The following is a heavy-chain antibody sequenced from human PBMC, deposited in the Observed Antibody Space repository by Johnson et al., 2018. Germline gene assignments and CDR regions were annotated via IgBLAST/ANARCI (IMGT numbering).Heavy chain of an antibody. J-gene: IGHJ4*02. CDR1: GFTFSTYG. CDR3: ANGYGELSG. Sequence: QVQLVQSGGGVVQPGGSQRLSCVASGFTFSTYGMHWVRQAPGKGLEWVTTISYDGTKKYYADSVKGRFNISRDNSKNTLYLQMNSLRTDDTALYYCANGYGELSGWGQGTLVTVSS. D-gene: IGHD4/OR15-4a*01. CDR2: ISYDGTKK. V-gene: IGHV3-30*18.